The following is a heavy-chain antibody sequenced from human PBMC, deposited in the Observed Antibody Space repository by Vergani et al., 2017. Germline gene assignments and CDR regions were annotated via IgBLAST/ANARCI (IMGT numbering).Heavy chain of an antibody. J-gene: IGHJ3*02. D-gene: IGHD6-19*01. CDR3: AKSSLAVAGDAFDI. CDR1: GFTFSSYS. V-gene: IGHV3-21*01. Sequence: EVQLVESGGGLVKPGGSLRLSCAASGFTFSSYSMNWVRQAPGKGLEWVSSISSSSSYIYYADSVKGRFTISRDNAKNSLYLQMNSLRAEDTAVYYCAKSSLAVAGDAFDIWGQGTMVTVSS. CDR2: ISSSSSYI.